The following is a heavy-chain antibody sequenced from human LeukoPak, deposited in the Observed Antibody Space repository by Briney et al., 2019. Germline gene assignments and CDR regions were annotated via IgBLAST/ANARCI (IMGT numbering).Heavy chain of an antibody. Sequence: SETLSLTCAVYGGSFSGYYWSWIRQPPGKGLEWIGEINHSGSTNYNPSLKSRVTISVDTSKNQFSLKLSSVTAADTAVYYCARPMYYYGSGSYYNWGQGTLVTVSS. D-gene: IGHD3-10*01. CDR3: ARPMYYYGSGSYYN. J-gene: IGHJ4*02. CDR2: INHSGST. CDR1: GGSFSGYY. V-gene: IGHV4-34*01.